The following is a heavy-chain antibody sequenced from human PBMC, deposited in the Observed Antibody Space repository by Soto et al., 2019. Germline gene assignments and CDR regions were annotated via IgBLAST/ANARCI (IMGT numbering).Heavy chain of an antibody. CDR1: GGSISSDDYF. Sequence: SETLSLTCTVSGGSISSDDYFWSWIRQPPGKGLEWIGYIFYSGRTYYNPSLKSRVTISVDTSKNQFSLKLSSVTAADTAVYYCARADYTGYSSSWYQGYWFDPWGQGTLVTVSS. CDR3: ARADYTGYSSSWYQGYWFDP. D-gene: IGHD6-13*01. J-gene: IGHJ5*02. V-gene: IGHV4-30-4*01. CDR2: IFYSGRT.